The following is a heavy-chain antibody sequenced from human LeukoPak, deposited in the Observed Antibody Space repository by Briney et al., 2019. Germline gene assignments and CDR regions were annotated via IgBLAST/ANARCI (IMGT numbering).Heavy chain of an antibody. D-gene: IGHD1-26*01. V-gene: IGHV4-39*07. J-gene: IGHJ6*02. CDR3: ARVRYSGSDPYYYYYGMDV. CDR2: IYYSGST. CDR1: GGSISSSSYY. Sequence: SETLSLTCTVSGGSISSSSYYWGWIRQPPGKGLEWSGSIYYSGSTYYNPSLKSRVTISVDTSKNQFSLKLSSVTAADTAVYYCARVRYSGSDPYYYYYGMDVWGQGTTVTVSS.